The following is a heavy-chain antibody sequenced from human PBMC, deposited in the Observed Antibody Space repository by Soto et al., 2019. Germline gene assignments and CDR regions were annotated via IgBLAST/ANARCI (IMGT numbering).Heavy chain of an antibody. Sequence: GGSLRLSCAASGFTFSSYAMSWVRQAPGKGLEWVSGISGSGSNTYYPDSVKGRFTVSRDISKKTLYLQMDSLRAEDTAIYYCAKAPKGNYYYGMDVWGQGTSVTVSS. J-gene: IGHJ6*02. CDR2: ISGSGSNT. D-gene: IGHD6-13*01. V-gene: IGHV3-23*01. CDR3: AKAPKGNYYYGMDV. CDR1: GFTFSSYA.